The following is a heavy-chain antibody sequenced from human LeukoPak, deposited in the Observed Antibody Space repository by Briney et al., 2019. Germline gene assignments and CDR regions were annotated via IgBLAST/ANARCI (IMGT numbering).Heavy chain of an antibody. CDR1: GVSVGSGDY. CDR3: AHSILWFGY. D-gene: IGHD3-10*01. J-gene: IGHJ4*02. Sequence: PSQTLSLTCTVSGVSVGSGDYFWSWIRQPPGKALEWLALIYWDDDKRYSPSLKSRLTITKDTSKNQVVLTMTNMDPVDTATYYCAHSILWFGYWGQGTLVTVSS. CDR2: IYWDDDK. V-gene: IGHV2-5*08.